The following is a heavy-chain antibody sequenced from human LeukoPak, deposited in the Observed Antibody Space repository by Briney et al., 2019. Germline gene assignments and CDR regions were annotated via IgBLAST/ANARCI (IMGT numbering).Heavy chain of an antibody. V-gene: IGHV1-2*06. CDR3: ARAGRGYSYGSFDS. CDR1: GYTFTAYY. Sequence: VSVKVSCKASGYTFTAYYIHWVRQAPGQGLEWMGRISPNSGDTNHAQSFQGRVTMTRDASITTAYMELSGLRSDDTAVYYCARAGRGYSYGSFDSWGQGALVTVSS. J-gene: IGHJ4*02. CDR2: ISPNSGDT. D-gene: IGHD5-18*01.